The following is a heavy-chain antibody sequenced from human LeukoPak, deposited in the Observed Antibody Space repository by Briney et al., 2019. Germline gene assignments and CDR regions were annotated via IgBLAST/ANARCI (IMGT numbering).Heavy chain of an antibody. J-gene: IGHJ4*02. D-gene: IGHD1-26*01. CDR2: INPFTGDT. CDR1: GYALTGND. CDR3: ATCPLPVGIGPFDY. Sequence: ASVKVSCKASGYALTGNDYYWVRQAPGQGLEYMGSINPFTGDTNYAQKFQGRVTMTRDTSISTAYMELSGLRFDDTGVYYCATCPLPVGIGPFDYWGLGTPVTVSS. V-gene: IGHV1-2*02.